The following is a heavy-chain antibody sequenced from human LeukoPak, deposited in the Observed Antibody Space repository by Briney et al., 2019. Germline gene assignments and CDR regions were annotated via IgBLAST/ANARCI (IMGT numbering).Heavy chain of an antibody. CDR1: GFSFDEYG. D-gene: IGHD3-16*01. J-gene: IGHJ3*02. V-gene: IGHV3-20*04. CDR2: INWNGGSI. CDR3: ARTSKVTSVMDI. Sequence: GGSLRLSCAASGFSFDEYGMSWVRQAPGKGLEWVSGINWNGGSIGYVDSVKGRFTISRDNARNSLYLQMNSLRAGDPAVYYCARTSKVTSVMDIWGQGTMVTVSS.